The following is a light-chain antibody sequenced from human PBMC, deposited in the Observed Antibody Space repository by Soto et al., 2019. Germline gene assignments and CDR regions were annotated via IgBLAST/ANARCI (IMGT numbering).Light chain of an antibody. CDR3: SSYGGSSTWV. CDR1: SSDLGSYNL. CDR2: EGT. V-gene: IGLV2-23*01. Sequence: QSVLAQPASVSGSPGQSITISCTGSSSDLGSYNLVSWYQQHPGKAPKLMIYEGTKRPAGVSDRFSGSKSGYTASLTISGLQADDEADYYCSSYGGSSTWVFGGGTKLTVL. J-gene: IGLJ3*02.